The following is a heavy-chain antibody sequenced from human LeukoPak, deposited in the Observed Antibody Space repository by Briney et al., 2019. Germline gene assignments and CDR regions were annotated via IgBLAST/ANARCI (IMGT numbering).Heavy chain of an antibody. J-gene: IGHJ4*02. CDR3: ASYRIQPRGGDY. Sequence: GGALRLSCAASGFIVSINYMTWVRQAPGKGLVWVSRINSDGSSTSYADSVKGRFTISRDNSHNTLYLQMNSLRAEDTAVYYCASYRIQPRGGDYWGQGTLVTVSS. CDR2: INSDGSST. V-gene: IGHV3-74*01. CDR1: GFIVSINY. D-gene: IGHD5-18*01.